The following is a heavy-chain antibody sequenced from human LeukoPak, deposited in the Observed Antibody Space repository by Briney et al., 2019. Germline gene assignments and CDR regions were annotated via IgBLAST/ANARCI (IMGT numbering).Heavy chain of an antibody. CDR1: GFTFDDYA. CDR2: ISWNSGSI. J-gene: IGHJ4*02. V-gene: IGHV3-9*03. Sequence: GGSLRLSCAASGFTFDDYAMHWVRQAPGKGLEWVSGISWNSGSIGYADSVKGRFTISRDNAKNSLYLQMNSLRAEDMALYYCAKGGRFSEWLSLDYWGQGTLVTVSS. CDR3: AKGGRFSEWLSLDY. D-gene: IGHD3-3*01.